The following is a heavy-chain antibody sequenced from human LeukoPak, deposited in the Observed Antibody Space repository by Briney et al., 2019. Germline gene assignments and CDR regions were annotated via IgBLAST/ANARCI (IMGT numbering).Heavy chain of an antibody. CDR2: IKSDGSNI. CDR1: GFTFSSYW. Sequence: PGGSLRLSCAASGFTFSSYWMHWVRQAPGKGLVWVSNIKSDGSNINYADSVKGRFTISKDNAKNTVYLQMNSLRAEDTAVYYCVSFYETYWGRGTLVTVSS. D-gene: IGHD2/OR15-2a*01. J-gene: IGHJ4*02. V-gene: IGHV3-74*01. CDR3: VSFYETY.